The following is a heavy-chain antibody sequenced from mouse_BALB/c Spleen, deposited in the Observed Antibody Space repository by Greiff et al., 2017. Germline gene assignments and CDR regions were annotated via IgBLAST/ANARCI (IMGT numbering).Heavy chain of an antibody. CDR1: GYAFTNYL. Sequence: QVQLQQSGAELVRPGTSVKVSCKASGYAFTNYLIEWVKQRPGQGLEWIGVINPGSGGTNYNEKFKGKATLTADKASSTAYMQLSSLTSDDSAVYFCARGDSSGPFAYWGQGTRGTVAA. D-gene: IGHD3-2*01. CDR3: ARGDSSGPFAY. V-gene: IGHV1-54*01. J-gene: IGHJ3*01. CDR2: INPGSGGT.